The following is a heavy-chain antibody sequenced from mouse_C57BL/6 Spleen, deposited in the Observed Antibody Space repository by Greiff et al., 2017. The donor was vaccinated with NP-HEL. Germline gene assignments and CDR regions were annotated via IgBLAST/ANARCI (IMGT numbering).Heavy chain of an antibody. J-gene: IGHJ2*01. CDR2: FHPYNDDT. V-gene: IGHV1-47*01. CDR3: ARGYGVGFVYFDY. D-gene: IGHD1-1*01. CDR1: GYTFTTYP. Sequence: VKLMESGAELVKPGASVKMSCKASGYTFTTYPIEWMKQNHGKSLEWIGNFHPYNDDTKYNEKFKGKATLTVEKSSSTVYLELSRLTSDDSAVYYCARGYGVGFVYFDYWGQGTTLTVSS.